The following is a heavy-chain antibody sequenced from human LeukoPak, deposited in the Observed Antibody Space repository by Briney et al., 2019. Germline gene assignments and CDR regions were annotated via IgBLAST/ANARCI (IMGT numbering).Heavy chain of an antibody. CDR3: ARVSGNYYRWFDS. D-gene: IGHD1-26*01. Sequence: GGSLRLSCAASRFTFSSYWMSWVRQAPGKGLEWVANIKQDGSEKYYVDSVKGRFTISRDNAKNSLYLQMNSLRAEDTAVYYCARVSGNYYRWFDSWGQGTLVTVSA. CDR1: RFTFSSYW. J-gene: IGHJ5*01. CDR2: IKQDGSEK. V-gene: IGHV3-7*03.